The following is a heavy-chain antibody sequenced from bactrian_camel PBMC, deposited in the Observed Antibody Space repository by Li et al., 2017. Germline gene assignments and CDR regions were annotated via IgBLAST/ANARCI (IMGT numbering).Heavy chain of an antibody. CDR1: GFTFSSCY. Sequence: HVQLVESGGGLVQPGGSLRLSCAASGFTFSSCYMSWVRQAPGKGLEWVSIVYSDGTNTYYADSVKGRFTISRDNSKNTLYLQLNSLKTEDTAMYYCATDSLYGFTYWGQGTQVTVS. D-gene: IGHD3*01. J-gene: IGHJ4*01. V-gene: IGHV3-2*01. CDR3: ATDSLYGFTY. CDR2: VYSDGTNT.